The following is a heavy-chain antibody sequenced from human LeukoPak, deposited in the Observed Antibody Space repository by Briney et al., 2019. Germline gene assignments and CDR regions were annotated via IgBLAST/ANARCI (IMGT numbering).Heavy chain of an antibody. D-gene: IGHD3-9*01. Sequence: GASVTVSCKASGYTFTGYYMHWVRQAPGQGLEWMGWINPNSGGTNYAQKFQGRVTMTRDTSISTAYMELSRLRSDDTAVYYCARDRRLRYFPFDYWGQGTLVTVSS. V-gene: IGHV1-2*02. CDR1: GYTFTGYY. J-gene: IGHJ4*02. CDR3: ARDRRLRYFPFDY. CDR2: INPNSGGT.